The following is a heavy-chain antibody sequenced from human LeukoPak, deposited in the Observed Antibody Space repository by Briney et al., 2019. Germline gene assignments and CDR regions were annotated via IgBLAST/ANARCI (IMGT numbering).Heavy chain of an antibody. Sequence: GGSLRLSCAASGFTFSSYGMHWVRQAPGKGLEWVAFIRYDGSNKYYADSVKGRFTISRDNSKNTLYLQMNSLRAEDTAVYYCAKLMTTVTTGAFDIWGQGTMVTVSS. D-gene: IGHD4-17*01. CDR2: IRYDGSNK. V-gene: IGHV3-30*02. J-gene: IGHJ3*02. CDR1: GFTFSSYG. CDR3: AKLMTTVTTGAFDI.